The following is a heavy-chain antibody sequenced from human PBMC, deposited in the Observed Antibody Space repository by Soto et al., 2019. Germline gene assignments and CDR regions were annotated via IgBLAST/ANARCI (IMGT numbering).Heavy chain of an antibody. Sequence: QVQLQQWGAGLLKPSETLSLTCAVYGGSFSGYYWSWIRQPQGTGQGWIGDINHSGSTNYNPHLKSRVTRSVDTSKNQFALKLSSVTAADTAVYYCARAFEYSSSSRGFDYWGQGTLVTVSS. CDR2: INHSGST. V-gene: IGHV4-34*01. D-gene: IGHD6-6*01. CDR1: GGSFSGYY. J-gene: IGHJ4*02. CDR3: ARAFEYSSSSRGFDY.